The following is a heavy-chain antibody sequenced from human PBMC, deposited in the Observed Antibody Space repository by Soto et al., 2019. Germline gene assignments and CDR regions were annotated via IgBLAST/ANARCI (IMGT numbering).Heavy chain of an antibody. D-gene: IGHD6-19*01. CDR3: ARDPRPNSSGWKGGFDY. V-gene: IGHV4-31*03. CDR1: GGSISSGGYY. J-gene: IGHJ4*02. Sequence: SETLSLTCTVSGGSISSGGYYWSWIRQHPGKGLEWIGYIYYSGGTYYNPSLKSRVTISVDTSKNQFSLKLSSVTAADTAVYYCARDPRPNSSGWKGGFDYWGQGTLVTVSS. CDR2: IYYSGGT.